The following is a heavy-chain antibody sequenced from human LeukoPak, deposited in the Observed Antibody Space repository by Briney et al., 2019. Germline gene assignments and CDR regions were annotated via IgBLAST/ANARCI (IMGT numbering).Heavy chain of an antibody. D-gene: IGHD3-16*02. J-gene: IGHJ4*02. CDR2: ISAYNGNT. CDR1: GYTFTSYG. V-gene: IGHV1-18*01. Sequence: ASVKVSCKASGYTFTSYGISWVRQAPGQGLEWMGWISAYNGNTNYEQKLQGRVTMTTDTSTSTAYMELRSLRSDDTAVYYCARGPYDYVWGSYPFPFDYWGQGTLVTVSS. CDR3: ARGPYDYVWGSYPFPFDY.